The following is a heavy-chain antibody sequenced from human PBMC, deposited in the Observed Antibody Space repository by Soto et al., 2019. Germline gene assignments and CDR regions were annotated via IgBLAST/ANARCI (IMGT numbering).Heavy chain of an antibody. D-gene: IGHD3-22*01. CDR1: GASVNSGDYY. CDR3: ARAHRYYDYPDI. V-gene: IGHV4-30-4*01. CDR2: IHYSEII. Sequence: QVQLQESGPGLVKASQTLSLTCTVSGASVNSGDYYWSWVRQPPGRGLEWIGYIHYSEIIYYNPSLKSRVQILVETFKNQSSLEVSSVTAADTAVYYCARAHRYYDYPDIWGQGTTVTVSS. J-gene: IGHJ3*02.